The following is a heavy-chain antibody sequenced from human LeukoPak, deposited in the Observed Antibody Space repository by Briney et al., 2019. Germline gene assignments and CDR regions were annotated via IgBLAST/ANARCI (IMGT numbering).Heavy chain of an antibody. V-gene: IGHV3-74*01. D-gene: IGHD4-23*01. CDR3: TRGSDGGFDI. CDR1: GVTFSSSS. CDR2: IKSDGRNT. Sequence: PGGSLRLSCAASGVTFSSSSMDWVRQAPGEGRVWVSRIKSDGRNTFYAHSVKGRFTISRDNAKNTLYLQMSSLRAEDTAVYYCTRGSDGGFDIWGQGTMVTVSS. J-gene: IGHJ3*02.